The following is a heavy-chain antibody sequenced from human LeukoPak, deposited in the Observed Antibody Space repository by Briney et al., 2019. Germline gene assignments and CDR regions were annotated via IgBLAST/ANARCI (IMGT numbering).Heavy chain of an antibody. Sequence: SETLSLTCTVSGGSISSSSYYWGWIRQPPGKGLEWIGSIYYSGSTYYNPSLKSRVTISVDTSKNQFSLKLSSVTAADTAVYYCARGSSWYEDAFDIWGQGTMVTVSS. D-gene: IGHD6-13*01. CDR1: GGSISSSSYY. CDR2: IYYSGST. CDR3: ARGSSWYEDAFDI. V-gene: IGHV4-39*07. J-gene: IGHJ3*02.